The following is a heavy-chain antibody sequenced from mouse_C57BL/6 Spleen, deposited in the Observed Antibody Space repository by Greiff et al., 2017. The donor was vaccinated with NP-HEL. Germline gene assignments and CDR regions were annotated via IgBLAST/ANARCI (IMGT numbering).Heavy chain of an antibody. Sequence: QVQLKESGAELVRPGTSVKVSCKASGYAFTNYLIEWVKQRPGQGLEWIGVINPGSGGTNYNEKFKGKATLTADKSSSTAYMQLSSLTSEDSAVYFCARSRLGNYYAMDYWGQGTSVTVSS. V-gene: IGHV1-54*01. CDR2: INPGSGGT. CDR1: GYAFTNYL. CDR3: ARSRLGNYYAMDY. D-gene: IGHD4-1*01. J-gene: IGHJ4*01.